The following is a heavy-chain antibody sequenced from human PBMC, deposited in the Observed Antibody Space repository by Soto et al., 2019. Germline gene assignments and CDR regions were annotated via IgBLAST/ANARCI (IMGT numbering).Heavy chain of an antibody. CDR3: ARDLAKGGGSAGFDY. Sequence: QVQLVQSGAEVKKPGASVKVSCKASGYTFTGYYIHWVRQAPGQGLEWMGWINPNSGGTKYPQKFQGRVTMTRDTSIRTVYMSLTGLKSDDTAVYFCARDLAKGGGSAGFDYLGQGTLVAVSS. CDR2: INPNSGGT. D-gene: IGHD2-15*01. CDR1: GYTFTGYY. J-gene: IGHJ4*02. V-gene: IGHV1-2*02.